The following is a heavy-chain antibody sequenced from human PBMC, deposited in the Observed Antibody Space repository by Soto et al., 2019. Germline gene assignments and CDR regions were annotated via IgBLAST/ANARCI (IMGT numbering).Heavy chain of an antibody. V-gene: IGHV4-61*01. CDR1: GGSVSSGSYY. J-gene: IGHJ5*02. CDR2: IYHSGSN. CDR3: ARLSAASFDP. Sequence: QVQLQESGPGLLKPSETLSLTCTVSGGSVSSGSYYSGRILQPPGKGLEWIGYIYHSGSNNYNPSLTIRVTKSVDTSKNQFSLSLSSVTAADTAVYYCARLSAASFDPWGQGTLVTVSS. D-gene: IGHD6-19*01.